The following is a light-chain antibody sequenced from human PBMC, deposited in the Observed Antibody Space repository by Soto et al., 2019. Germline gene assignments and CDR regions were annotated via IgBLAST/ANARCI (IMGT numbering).Light chain of an antibody. J-gene: IGKJ1*01. CDR3: QQSYSEKT. V-gene: IGKV1-39*01. CDR2: AAS. Sequence: DIQMTQSPSSLSASVGDRVTITCRASQSISRYLNWYQQKPGKAPKLLIYAASSLQSRVPSRFSARGSGTDFTLTISSLQPEDFATYYCQQSYSEKTFGQGTKVEIK. CDR1: QSISRY.